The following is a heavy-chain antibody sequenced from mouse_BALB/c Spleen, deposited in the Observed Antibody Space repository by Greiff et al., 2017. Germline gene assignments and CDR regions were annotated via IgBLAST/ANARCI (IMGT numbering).Heavy chain of an antibody. V-gene: IGHV1-87*01. Sequence: QVQLQQSGAELARPGASVKLSCNASGYTFTSYWMQWVKQRPGQGLEWIGAIYPGDGDTRYTQKFKGKSTLTSDKSSSTAYMQLSSLASEDSAVYKCERDRAMEEGGKGTT. CDR2: IYPGDGDT. CDR3: ERDRAMEE. CDR1: GYTFTSYW. J-gene: IGHJ4*01.